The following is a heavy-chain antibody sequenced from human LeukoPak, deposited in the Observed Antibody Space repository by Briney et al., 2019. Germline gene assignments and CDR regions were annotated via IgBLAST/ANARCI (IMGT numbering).Heavy chain of an antibody. CDR3: AKDLAYSNFGDWIGWFDP. CDR1: GFTFSSYA. D-gene: IGHD4-4*01. V-gene: IGHV3-23*01. Sequence: PGGSLRLSCAASGFTFSSYAMSWVRQAPGKGLEWVSAISGSGGSTYYADSVKGRFTISRDNSKNTLYLQMNSLRAEDTAVYYCAKDLAYSNFGDWIGWFDPWGQGTLVTVSS. J-gene: IGHJ5*02. CDR2: ISGSGGST.